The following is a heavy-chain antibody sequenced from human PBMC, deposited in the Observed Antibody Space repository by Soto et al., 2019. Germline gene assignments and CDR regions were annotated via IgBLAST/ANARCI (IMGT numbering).Heavy chain of an antibody. Sequence: QVQLVQSGAEVKKPGSSVKVSCKASGGTFSSYAISWVRQAPGQGLEWMGGIIPIFGTADYAQKFQGRVTITADEPTSKAYMELSSLRSEDTAVYYCASHSSLRGYCISTSCYGYYYGMDVWGQGTTVTVSS. J-gene: IGHJ6*02. CDR3: ASHSSLRGYCISTSCYGYYYGMDV. CDR2: IIPIFGTA. V-gene: IGHV1-69*12. CDR1: GGTFSSYA. D-gene: IGHD2-2*01.